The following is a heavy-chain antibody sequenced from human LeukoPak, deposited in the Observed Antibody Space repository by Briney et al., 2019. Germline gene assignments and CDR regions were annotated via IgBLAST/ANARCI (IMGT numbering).Heavy chain of an antibody. CDR1: GGSLSSGGYS. CDR3: ARDNGYGLDY. D-gene: IGHD3-10*01. CDR2: IYRSGST. J-gene: IGHJ4*02. Sequence: SETLSLTCAVSGGSLSSGGYSWSWIRQPPGKGLEWIGYIYRSGSTYYNPSLKSRVTISVDRSKNQFSLKLSSVTAADTAVYYCARDNGYGLDYCGQGTLVTVSS. V-gene: IGHV4-30-2*01.